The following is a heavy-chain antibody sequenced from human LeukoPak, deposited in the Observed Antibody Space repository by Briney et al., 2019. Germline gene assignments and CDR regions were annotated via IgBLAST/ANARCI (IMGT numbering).Heavy chain of an antibody. V-gene: IGHV3-11*04. J-gene: IGHJ4*02. Sequence: PGGSLRLSCAASGFTFSDYLFSWVRQAPGKGPEWVSYISSRGDIIHYADAVKGRFTISRDNAENSLNLQMNNLRPEDTAMYYCARPLFGAISPGYWGQGTLVTVSS. D-gene: IGHD3-10*01. CDR1: GFTFSDYL. CDR3: ARPLFGAISPGY. CDR2: ISSRGDII.